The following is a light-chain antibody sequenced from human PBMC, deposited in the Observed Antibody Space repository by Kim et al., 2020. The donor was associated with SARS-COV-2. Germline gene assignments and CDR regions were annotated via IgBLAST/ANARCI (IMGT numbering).Light chain of an antibody. Sequence: ELTQPPSASGTPGQRVTISCSGSSSNIGSNYVYWYQQLPGTAPKLLIYRNNQRPSGVPDRFSGSKSGTSASLAISGLRSEDEADYYCAAWDDSLSGHVVFGGGTQLTVL. CDR2: RNN. CDR1: SSNIGSNY. J-gene: IGLJ2*01. V-gene: IGLV1-47*01. CDR3: AAWDDSLSGHVV.